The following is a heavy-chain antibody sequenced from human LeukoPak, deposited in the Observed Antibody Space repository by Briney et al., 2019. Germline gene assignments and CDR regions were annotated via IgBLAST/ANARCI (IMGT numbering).Heavy chain of an antibody. Sequence: GGSLRLSCAASGFTFSSYAMSWVRQAPGKGLEWVSAISGSGGSTYYADSVKGRFTISRDNSKNTLYLQMNSLRAEDTAVYYCAKASQGASAAARAIDIWGQGTMVTVSS. J-gene: IGHJ3*02. CDR1: GFTFSSYA. CDR2: ISGSGGST. V-gene: IGHV3-23*01. CDR3: AKASQGASAAARAIDI.